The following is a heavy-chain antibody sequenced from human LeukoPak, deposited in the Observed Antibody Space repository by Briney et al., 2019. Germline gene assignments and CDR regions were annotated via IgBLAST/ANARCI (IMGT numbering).Heavy chain of an antibody. CDR2: MNPNSGNT. CDR1: GYTFTSYD. CDR3: ARGMSSGYVSVAHLFDY. Sequence: ASVKVSCKASGYTFTSYDINWVRQATGQGLEWMGWMNPNSGNTGYAQKFQGRVTMTRNTSISTAYMELSSPRSEDTAVYYCARGMSSGYVSVAHLFDYWGQGTLVTVSS. D-gene: IGHD5-12*01. J-gene: IGHJ4*02. V-gene: IGHV1-8*01.